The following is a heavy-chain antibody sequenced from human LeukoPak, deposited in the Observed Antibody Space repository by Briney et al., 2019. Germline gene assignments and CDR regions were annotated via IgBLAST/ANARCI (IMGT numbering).Heavy chain of an antibody. CDR2: ISGSGGST. CDR1: GFTFSSYA. V-gene: IGHV3-23*01. J-gene: IGHJ4*02. D-gene: IGHD1-26*01. CDR3: AKDRGRGWELLENYFDY. Sequence: GGSLRLSCAASGFTFSSYAMSWVRQAPGKGLEWVSAISGSGGSTYYADSVKGRFTISRDNSKNTLYLQMNSLRAEDTAVYYCAKDRGRGWELLENYFDYWGQGTLVTVSS.